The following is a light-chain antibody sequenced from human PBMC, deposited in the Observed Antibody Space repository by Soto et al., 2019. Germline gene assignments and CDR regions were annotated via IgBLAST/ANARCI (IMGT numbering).Light chain of an antibody. CDR2: DVS. V-gene: IGLV2-14*01. CDR3: SSFTTNATLL. Sequence: QSALTQPASVSGSPGQSITISCTGTRSDVGGYDFVSWYQQHPGEAPNLIIYDVSNRPSGVSNRFSGSKSGNTASLTISGLQAEDEGDYYCSSFTTNATLLFGGGTKLTVL. J-gene: IGLJ2*01. CDR1: RSDVGGYDF.